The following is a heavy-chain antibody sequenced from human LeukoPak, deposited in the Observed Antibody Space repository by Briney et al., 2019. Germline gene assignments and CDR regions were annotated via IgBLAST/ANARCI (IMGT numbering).Heavy chain of an antibody. Sequence: GASVKVSCKASGYTFTGYYMHWVRQAPGQGLEWMGWINTNTGNPTYAQGFTGQFVFSLDTSVSTAYLQISSLKAEDTAVYYCARFDKAASGRPFHHWGQGTLVTVSS. D-gene: IGHD6-13*01. CDR1: GYTFTGYY. CDR2: INTNTGNP. V-gene: IGHV7-4-1*02. CDR3: ARFDKAASGRPFHH. J-gene: IGHJ1*01.